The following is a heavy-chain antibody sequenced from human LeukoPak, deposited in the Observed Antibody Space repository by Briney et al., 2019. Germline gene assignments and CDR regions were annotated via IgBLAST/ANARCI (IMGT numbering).Heavy chain of an antibody. CDR2: ISSSGSTI. D-gene: IGHD2-15*01. V-gene: IGHV3-11*04. Sequence: GRSLRLSCAASGFTFSDYYMSWIRQAPGKGLEWVSYISSSGSTIYYADSVKGRFTISRDNAKNSLYLQMNSLRAEDTAVYYCARDMEAGWSVDYWGQGTLVTVSS. CDR3: ARDMEAGWSVDY. CDR1: GFTFSDYY. J-gene: IGHJ4*02.